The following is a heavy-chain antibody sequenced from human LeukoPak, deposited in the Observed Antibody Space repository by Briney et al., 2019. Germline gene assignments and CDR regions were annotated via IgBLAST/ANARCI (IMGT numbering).Heavy chain of an antibody. V-gene: IGHV3-33*01. D-gene: IGHD1-1*01. CDR3: ARDQAACGVSYNDAFDI. J-gene: IGHJ3*02. CDR2: IWYDGSNK. CDR1: GFTSSSYG. Sequence: GGSLRLSCAASGFTSSSYGMHWVRQAPGKGLEWVAVIWYDGSNKYYADSVKGRFTISRDNSKNTLYLQMNSLRAEDTAVYYCARDQAACGVSYNDAFDIWGQGTMVTVSS.